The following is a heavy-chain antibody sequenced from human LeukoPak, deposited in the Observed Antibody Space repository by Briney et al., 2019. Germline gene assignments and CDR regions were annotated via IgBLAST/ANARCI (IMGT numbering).Heavy chain of an antibody. CDR2: ISSSGSTI. V-gene: IGHV3-48*04. CDR1: GFTFSSYS. CDR3: AVYSSGWYPDFDY. J-gene: IGHJ4*02. Sequence: GGSLRLSCAASGFTFSSYSMNWVRQAPGKGLEWVSYISSSGSTIYYADSVKGRFTISRDNAKNSLYLQKNSLRAEDTAVYYCAVYSSGWYPDFDYWGQGTLVTVSS. D-gene: IGHD6-19*01.